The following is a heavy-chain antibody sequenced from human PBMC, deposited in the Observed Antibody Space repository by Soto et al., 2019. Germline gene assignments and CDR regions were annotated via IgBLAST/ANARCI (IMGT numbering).Heavy chain of an antibody. Sequence: QVQLVESGGGVVQPGRSLRLSCAASGFTFSSYAMHWVRQAPGKGLEWVAVISYDGSNKYYADSVNGRFTISRDNSKNTLYLQMNSLRAEDAAVYYGARDTHVVAATDYWGQGTLVTVSS. V-gene: IGHV3-30-3*01. CDR1: GFTFSSYA. D-gene: IGHD2-15*01. CDR3: ARDTHVVAATDY. CDR2: ISYDGSNK. J-gene: IGHJ4*02.